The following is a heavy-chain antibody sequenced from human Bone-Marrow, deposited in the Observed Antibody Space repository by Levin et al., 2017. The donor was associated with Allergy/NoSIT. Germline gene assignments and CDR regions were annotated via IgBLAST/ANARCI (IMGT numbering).Heavy chain of an antibody. CDR2: LYYSGLT. J-gene: IGHJ6*02. CDR1: GGSISSSSYY. D-gene: IGHD3-3*01. Sequence: SETLSLTCTVSGGSISSSSYYWGWIRQPPGKGLEWIGSLYYSGLTYYNESLKSRVTISVDTSKNQLSLKLSSVTAADTAVYYCARRVSIFGVVKNIFGNMDLWGQGTKVTVSS. V-gene: IGHV4-39*01. CDR3: ARRVSIFGVVKNIFGNMDL.